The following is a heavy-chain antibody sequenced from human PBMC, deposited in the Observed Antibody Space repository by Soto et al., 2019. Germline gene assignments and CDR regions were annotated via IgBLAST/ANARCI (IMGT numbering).Heavy chain of an antibody. J-gene: IGHJ5*02. CDR1: GGMMSRDW. Sequence: PEALSLRYSGSGGMMSRDWWSGSRQPAGKELEWIGRIYTSGSTNYNPSLKSRVTMSVDTSKNQFSLKLSSVTAADTAVYYCARDLHYYDSSGIGPWGQGTLVTVSS. CDR3: ARDLHYYDSSGIGP. V-gene: IGHV4-4*07. CDR2: IYTSGST. D-gene: IGHD3-22*01.